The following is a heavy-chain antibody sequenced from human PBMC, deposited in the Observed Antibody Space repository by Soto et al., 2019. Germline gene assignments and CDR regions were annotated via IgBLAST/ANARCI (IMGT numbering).Heavy chain of an antibody. CDR1: GGSISSSSYY. J-gene: IGHJ5*02. CDR3: ARHPNYDFWSGYHWFDP. CDR2: IYYSGST. V-gene: IGHV4-39*01. Sequence: SETLSLTCTVSGGSISSSSYYWGWIRQPPGKGLEWIGSIYYSGSTYYNPSLKSRVTISVDTSKNQFSLELSSVTAADTAVYYCARHPNYDFWSGYHWFDPWGQGTLVTVSS. D-gene: IGHD3-3*01.